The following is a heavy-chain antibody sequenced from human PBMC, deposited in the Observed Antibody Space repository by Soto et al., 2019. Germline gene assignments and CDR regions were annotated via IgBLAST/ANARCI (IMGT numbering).Heavy chain of an antibody. CDR2: IIPIFGTA. D-gene: IGHD5-12*01. CDR3: ARGNHRWLQLWYFDL. V-gene: IGHV1-69*12. CDR1: GGTLSSYT. J-gene: IGHJ2*01. Sequence: QVQLVQSGSEVKKPGSSVTVSCQASGGTLSSYTISWVRHAPGLGLDGMGGIIPIFGTANDAQKFQGRVKITADESTSTAYRELSSLRSEDTAVYYCARGNHRWLQLWYFDLWGRGTLVTVSS.